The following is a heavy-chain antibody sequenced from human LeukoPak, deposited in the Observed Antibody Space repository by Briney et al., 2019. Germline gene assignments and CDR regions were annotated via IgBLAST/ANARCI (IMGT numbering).Heavy chain of an antibody. J-gene: IGHJ2*01. V-gene: IGHV4-59*01. Sequence: SETLSLTCTVSGGSISSYYWSWIRQPPGKGLEWIGYIYYSGSTNYNPSLKSRVTISVDTSKNQFSLKLSSVTAADTAVYYCARDRAARLDWYFDLWGRGTLVTVSS. CDR1: GGSISSYY. D-gene: IGHD6-6*01. CDR3: ARDRAARLDWYFDL. CDR2: IYYSGST.